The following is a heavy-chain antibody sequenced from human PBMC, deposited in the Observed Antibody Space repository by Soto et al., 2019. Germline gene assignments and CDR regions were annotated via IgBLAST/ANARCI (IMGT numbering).Heavy chain of an antibody. CDR1: GGTFSSYA. CDR2: IIPIFGTA. D-gene: IGHD6-13*01. V-gene: IGHV1-69*12. CDR3: ARVRGGAAAGTIEGGCFDS. Sequence: QVQLVQSGAEVKKPGSSVKVSCQASGGTFSSYAISWVRQAPGQGLEWMGGIIPIFGTANYAQKFQGRVTITEDESTSTDYMELSSLRSEDTAVYFCARVRGGAAAGTIEGGCFDSWGQGTLVTVSS. J-gene: IGHJ5*01.